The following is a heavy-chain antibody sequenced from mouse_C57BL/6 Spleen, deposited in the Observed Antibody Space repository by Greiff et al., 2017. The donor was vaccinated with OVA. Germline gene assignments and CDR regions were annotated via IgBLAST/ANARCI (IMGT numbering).Heavy chain of an antibody. CDR2: ISSGGSYT. CDR1: GFTFSSYG. Sequence: EVQVVESGGDLVKPGGSLKLSCAASGFTFSSYGMSWVRQTPDKRLEWVATISSGGSYTYYPDSVKGRFTISRDNAKNTLYLQMSSLKSEDTAMYYCARHYYGSSYEYYAMDYWGQGTSVTVSS. V-gene: IGHV5-6*01. CDR3: ARHYYGSSYEYYAMDY. D-gene: IGHD1-1*01. J-gene: IGHJ4*01.